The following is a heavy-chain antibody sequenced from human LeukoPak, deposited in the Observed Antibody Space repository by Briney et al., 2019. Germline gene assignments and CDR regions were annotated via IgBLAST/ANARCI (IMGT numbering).Heavy chain of an antibody. D-gene: IGHD3-9*01. CDR3: AKFRYGILTEYGMDV. CDR2: ISSSGSTI. J-gene: IGHJ6*02. Sequence: GGSLRLSCAASGFTFSSYEMNWVRQAPGKGLEWVSYISSSGSTIYYADSVKGRFTISRDNAKNSLYLQMNSLRAEDTAVYYCAKFRYGILTEYGMDVSGQGTTVTVSS. V-gene: IGHV3-48*03. CDR1: GFTFSSYE.